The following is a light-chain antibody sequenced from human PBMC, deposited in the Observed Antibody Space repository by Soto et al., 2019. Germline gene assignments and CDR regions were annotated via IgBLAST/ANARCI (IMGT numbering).Light chain of an antibody. V-gene: IGLV2-23*01. CDR2: EGT. J-gene: IGLJ1*01. CDR3: CSYALL. CDR1: NSDVGTHNL. Sequence: QSVLTQPASVSGSPGQSITISCTGTNSDVGTHNLVSWYQQHPGKAPKLIIYEGTKRPSGVSNRFSGSKSGNTASLTISGLQAEDEADYYCCSYALLFGTGTKHRP.